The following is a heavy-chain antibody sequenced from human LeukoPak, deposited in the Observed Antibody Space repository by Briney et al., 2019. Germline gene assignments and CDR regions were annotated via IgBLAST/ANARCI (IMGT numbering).Heavy chain of an antibody. CDR1: GFTFSSYW. J-gene: IGHJ4*02. D-gene: IGHD5-18*01. V-gene: IGHV3-7*01. Sequence: GGSLRLSCAASGFTFSSYWMSWVRQAPGKGLEWVANIKQDGSEKYYVDSVKGRFTISRDNAKNSLYLQMNSLRAEDTAVYYCARGSGYSYSFTGRERTKSRLDYWGQGTLVTVSS. CDR3: ARGSGYSYSFTGRERTKSRLDY. CDR2: IKQDGSEK.